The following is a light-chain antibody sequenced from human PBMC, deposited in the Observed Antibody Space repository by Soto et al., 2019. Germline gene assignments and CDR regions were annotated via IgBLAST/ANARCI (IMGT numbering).Light chain of an antibody. V-gene: IGKV1-5*03. CDR3: QQLDSMPIT. CDR2: KAS. Sequence: DIQMPQSPSTLSGSVGDRVTITCRASQTISSWLAWYQQKPGKAPKLLIYKASTLKSGVPSRFSGSGSGTDFVLTISSLQPEDSATYYCQQLDSMPITFGQGKRLEIK. J-gene: IGKJ5*01. CDR1: QTISSW.